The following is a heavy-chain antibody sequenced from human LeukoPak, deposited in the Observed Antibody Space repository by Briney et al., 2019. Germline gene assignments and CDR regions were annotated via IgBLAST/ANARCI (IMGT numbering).Heavy chain of an antibody. CDR2: INHSGNT. J-gene: IGHJ6*03. V-gene: IGHV4-34*01. CDR3: ARLSVYCSSTNCYYYYYYMDV. D-gene: IGHD2-2*01. CDR1: GGSFSGYY. Sequence: SETLSLTCAVYGGSFSGYYWSWIRQPPGKGLEWIGEINHSGNTNYNPSLKSRVTISVDTSKNQFSLKLSSVTAADTAVYYRARLSVYCSSTNCYYYYYYMDVWGKGTTVTVSS.